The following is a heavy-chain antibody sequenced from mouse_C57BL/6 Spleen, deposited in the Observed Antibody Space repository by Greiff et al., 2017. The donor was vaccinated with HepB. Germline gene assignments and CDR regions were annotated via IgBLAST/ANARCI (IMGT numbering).Heavy chain of an antibody. CDR1: GFTFSSYA. Sequence: EVMLVESGGGLVKPGGSLKLSCAASGFTFSSYAMPWVRQTPEKRLEWVATISDGGSYTYYPDNVKGRFTISRDNAKNNLYLQMSHLKSEDTAMYYCARGPSYFDYWGQGTTLTVSS. V-gene: IGHV5-4*03. J-gene: IGHJ2*01. CDR2: ISDGGSYT. CDR3: ARGPSYFDY.